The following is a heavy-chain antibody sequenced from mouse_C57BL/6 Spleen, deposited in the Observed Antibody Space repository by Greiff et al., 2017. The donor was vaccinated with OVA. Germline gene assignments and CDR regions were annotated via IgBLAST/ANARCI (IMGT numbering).Heavy chain of an antibody. Sequence: VQLQQSGPELVKPGASVKISCKASGYTFTDYSMNWVKQSHGKSLEWIGDINPKNGGTSYNQKLKGKATLTVDKSSSTAYMELRSLTSENSAVYDCSRRIYDGYYGYFDVWGTGTTVTVSS. V-gene: IGHV1-26*01. J-gene: IGHJ1*03. CDR1: GYTFTDYS. D-gene: IGHD2-3*01. CDR3: SRRIYDGYYGYFDV. CDR2: INPKNGGT.